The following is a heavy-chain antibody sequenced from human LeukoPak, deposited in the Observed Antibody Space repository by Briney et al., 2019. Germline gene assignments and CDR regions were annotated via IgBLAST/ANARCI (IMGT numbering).Heavy chain of an antibody. CDR1: GGSISSSNW. CDR2: INHSGST. J-gene: IGHJ4*02. CDR3: ARHRQLWLLEPFDY. Sequence: SGTLSLTCAVSGGSISSSNWWSWVRQPPGKGLEWIGEINHSGSTNYNPSLKSRVTISVDTSKNQFSLKLSSVTAADTAVYYCARHRQLWLLEPFDYWGQGTLVTVSS. D-gene: IGHD5-18*01. V-gene: IGHV4-4*02.